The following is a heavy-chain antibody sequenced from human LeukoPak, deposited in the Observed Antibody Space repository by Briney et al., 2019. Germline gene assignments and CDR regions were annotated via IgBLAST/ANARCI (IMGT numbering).Heavy chain of an antibody. J-gene: IGHJ6*02. V-gene: IGHV3-53*01. D-gene: IGHD2-21*02. CDR3: TKVRLSNLYYYYGMDV. CDR2: IYTGGST. Sequence: GGSLRLSCAASGFTVSTNYMSWVRQAPGKGLEWVSVIYTGGSTCYADSVKGRFTISRDNSRNTLYLQMNSLRVADTAVYFCTKVRLSNLYYYYGMDVWGQGTTVTVSS. CDR1: GFTVSTNY.